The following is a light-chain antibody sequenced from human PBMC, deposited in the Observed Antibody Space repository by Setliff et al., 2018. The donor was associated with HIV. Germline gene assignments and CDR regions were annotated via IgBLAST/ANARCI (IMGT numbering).Light chain of an antibody. CDR1: QVIESS. J-gene: IGKJ4*01. CDR3: QQVHGFPLT. Sequence: IQLTQFPSFLYVSFGDRITITCRAIQVIESSLSWYQQKPGKAPSLLIYGVSTLQTGVPSRFSGSASGTDFTLTISSLQPEDCATYYCQQVHGFPLTFGGGTKVDIK. CDR2: GVS. V-gene: IGKV1-9*01.